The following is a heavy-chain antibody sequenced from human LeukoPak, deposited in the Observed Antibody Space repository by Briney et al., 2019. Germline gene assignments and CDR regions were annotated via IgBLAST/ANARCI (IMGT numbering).Heavy chain of an antibody. V-gene: IGHV3-23*01. J-gene: IGHJ4*02. D-gene: IGHD3-10*01. CDR1: GFTFSSYA. CDR2: ISGSSGNT. Sequence: GGSLRLSCAASGFTFSSYAMSWVRQAPGKGVEWVSAISGSSGNTYYADSVKGRCTISRDNSKNTLYQQMNSLRAEDTAVYYCAKVRWFGELNPCDYWGQGTLVTVSS. CDR3: AKVRWFGELNPCDY.